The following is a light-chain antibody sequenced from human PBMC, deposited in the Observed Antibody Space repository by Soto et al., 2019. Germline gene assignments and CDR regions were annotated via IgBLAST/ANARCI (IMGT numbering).Light chain of an antibody. CDR2: WAS. V-gene: IGKV4-1*01. Sequence: IVMTQSPDSLALSLGERATINCKSSRSLLSSSNNKNFLAWYQQKPGLPPRLLIYWASTRESGVPDRSSGSGSGTSFTLTISSLQAEDVAVYYCQQYYSSPFSFGPGTKVDIK. CDR3: QQYYSSPFS. CDR1: RSLLSSSNNKNF. J-gene: IGKJ3*01.